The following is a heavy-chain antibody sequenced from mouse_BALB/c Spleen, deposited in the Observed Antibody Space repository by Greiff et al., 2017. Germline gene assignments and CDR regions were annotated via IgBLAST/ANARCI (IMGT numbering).Heavy chain of an antibody. CDR1: GYSITSDYA. D-gene: IGHD2-10*02. V-gene: IGHV3-2*02. CDR2: ISYSGST. J-gene: IGHJ3*01. CDR3: AREYGNYWFAY. Sequence: EVKVEESGPGLVKPSQSLSLTCTVTGYSITSDYAWNWIRQFPGNKLEWMGYISYSGSTSYNPSLKSRISITRDTSKNQFFLQLNSVTTEDTATYYCAREYGNYWFAYWGQGTLVTVSA.